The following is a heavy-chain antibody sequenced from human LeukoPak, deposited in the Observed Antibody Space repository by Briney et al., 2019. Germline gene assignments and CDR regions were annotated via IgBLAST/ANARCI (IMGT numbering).Heavy chain of an antibody. J-gene: IGHJ4*02. V-gene: IGHV4-59*01. D-gene: IGHD4-23*01. CDR1: GAPTRDN. Sequence: KTLSLTSTITGAPTRDNWSWGPQPPGKGLEWIGDIYYSGSTQYNPSLKSRVNISVDASKNQFSLKLTSVTAADTAVYYCASLDGGYSEAVGHWGQGTLVTVSS. CDR2: IYYSGST. CDR3: ASLDGGYSEAVGH.